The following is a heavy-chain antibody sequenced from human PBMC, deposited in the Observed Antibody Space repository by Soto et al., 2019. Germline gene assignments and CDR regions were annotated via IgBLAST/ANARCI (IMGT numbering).Heavy chain of an antibody. CDR3: ATLAGSSRWYYFDY. Sequence: GASVKVSCKVSGYTLTELSMHWGRQAPGKGLEWMGGFDPEDGETIYAQKFQGRVTMTEDTSTDTAYMELSSLRSEDTAVYYFATLAGSSRWYYFDYWGQGTLVTVSS. CDR1: GYTLTELS. V-gene: IGHV1-24*01. CDR2: FDPEDGET. J-gene: IGHJ4*02. D-gene: IGHD6-13*01.